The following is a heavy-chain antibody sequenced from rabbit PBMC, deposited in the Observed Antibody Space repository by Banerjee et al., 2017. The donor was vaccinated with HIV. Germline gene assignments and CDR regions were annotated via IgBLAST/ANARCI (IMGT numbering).Heavy chain of an antibody. CDR1: GFSFSNTNY. D-gene: IGHD7-1*01. CDR3: ARGITRYAGYGVATALDYFNL. CDR2: IYAGSSANT. J-gene: IGHJ4*01. V-gene: IGHV1S40*01. Sequence: QSLEESGGDLVKPGASLTLTCTASGFSFSNTNYMCWVRQAPGKGLEWIACIYAGSSANTYYASWAKGRFTISKTSSTTVTLQMTSLTAADTATYFCARGITRYAGYGVATALDYFNLWGQGTLVTVS.